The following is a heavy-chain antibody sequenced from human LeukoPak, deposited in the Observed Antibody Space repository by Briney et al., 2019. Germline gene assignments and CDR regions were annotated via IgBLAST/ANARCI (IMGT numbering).Heavy chain of an antibody. CDR2: LYSGGST. J-gene: IGHJ4*02. V-gene: IGHV3-66*01. D-gene: IGHD3-10*01. CDR3: ARDQGGITRY. CDR1: GFTVSSNY. Sequence: PGGSLRLSCAASGFTVSSNYMTWVRQAPGKGLEWVSVLYSGGSTYYSDSGKGRFTISRDNSKNTLYLQMNSLRAEDTAVYYCARDQGGITRYWGQGTLVTVSS.